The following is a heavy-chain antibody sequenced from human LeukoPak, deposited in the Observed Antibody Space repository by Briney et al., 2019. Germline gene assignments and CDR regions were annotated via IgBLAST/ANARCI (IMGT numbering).Heavy chain of an antibody. D-gene: IGHD2-8*02. CDR2: ISYDGSNK. CDR3: ARVLGSTGRGYFDY. V-gene: IGHV3-30-3*01. J-gene: IGHJ4*02. Sequence: GGSLRLSCAASGSTFSSYAMHWVRQAPGKGLEWVAVISYDGSNKYYADSVKGRFTISRDNSKNTLYLQMNSLRAEDTAVYYCARVLGSTGRGYFDYWGQGTLVTVSS. CDR1: GSTFSSYA.